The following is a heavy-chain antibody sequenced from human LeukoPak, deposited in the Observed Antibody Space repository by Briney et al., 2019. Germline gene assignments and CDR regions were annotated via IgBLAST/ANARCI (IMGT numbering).Heavy chain of an antibody. J-gene: IGHJ4*02. Sequence: PSETLSLTCTVSGGSISRSSYNWGWIRQPPGKGLEWIGTFYYSGSTYYNPSLKSRVTISVDTSKTQSSLSLSSVTAADTAVYYCARHDDYGDWDYWGQGALVTVSS. CDR3: ARHDDYGDWDY. D-gene: IGHD4-17*01. CDR2: FYYSGST. V-gene: IGHV4-39*01. CDR1: GGSISRSSYN.